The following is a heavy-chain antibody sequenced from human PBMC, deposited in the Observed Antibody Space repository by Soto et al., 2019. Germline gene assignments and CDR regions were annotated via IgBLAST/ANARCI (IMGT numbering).Heavy chain of an antibody. V-gene: IGHV1-8*01. Sequence: ASVKVSCKASGYTFTSYYINWVREATGQGLEWMGWMNPNSGNTGYAQKFQGRVTMTRNTSISTAYMELSSLRSEDTAVYYCARVYCSGGSCYSDYWGQGTLVTVSS. CDR1: GYTFTSYY. J-gene: IGHJ4*02. CDR2: MNPNSGNT. D-gene: IGHD2-15*01. CDR3: ARVYCSGGSCYSDY.